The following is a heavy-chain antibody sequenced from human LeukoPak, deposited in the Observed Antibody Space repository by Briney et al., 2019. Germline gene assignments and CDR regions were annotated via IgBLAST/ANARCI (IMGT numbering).Heavy chain of an antibody. CDR2: ISYDGSNK. CDR1: GFTFSSYG. CDR3: AKDRGDIGYCSSTSCYWGGFDI. V-gene: IGHV3-30*18. Sequence: GGSLRLSCAASGFTFSSYGMHWVRHAPGKGLEWVAVISYDGSNKYYADSVKGRFTISRDNSKNTLYLQMNSLRAEDTAVYYCAKDRGDIGYCSSTSCYWGGFDIWGQGTMVTVSS. J-gene: IGHJ3*02. D-gene: IGHD2-2*03.